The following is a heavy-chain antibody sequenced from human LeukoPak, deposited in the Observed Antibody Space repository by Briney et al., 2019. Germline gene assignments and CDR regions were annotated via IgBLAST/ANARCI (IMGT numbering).Heavy chain of an antibody. V-gene: IGHV6-1*01. CDR2: TYYRSRWFN. CDR1: GDSLSSNSAA. Sequence: SQTLSLTCAISGDSLSSNSAAWNWTRQSPSRGLEWLGRTYYRSRWFNEYAVSVKSRIAINPDTSKNQFSLQLNSVTPEDTAVYYCEREAFSGSYRRGLDVWGQGTTVTVSS. D-gene: IGHD1-26*01. CDR3: EREAFSGSYRRGLDV. J-gene: IGHJ6*02.